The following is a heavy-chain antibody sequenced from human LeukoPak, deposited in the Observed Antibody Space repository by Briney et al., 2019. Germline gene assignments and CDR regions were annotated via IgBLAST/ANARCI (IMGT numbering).Heavy chain of an antibody. CDR3: TREPEALDY. J-gene: IGHJ4*02. V-gene: IGHV3-48*02. CDR2: IRKITTTT. CDR1: GFTISDYS. Sequence: PGGSLRLSCAASGFTISDYSMNWVRQAPRTGLEWISYIRKITTTTYYSDSVRGRFASSRDNAKNAVYLQMNSLRDDDTAVYYCTREPEALDYWGQGTLVTVSS.